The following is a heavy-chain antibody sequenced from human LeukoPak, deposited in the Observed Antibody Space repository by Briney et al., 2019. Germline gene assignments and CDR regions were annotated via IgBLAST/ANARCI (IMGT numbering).Heavy chain of an antibody. V-gene: IGHV3-30*03. Sequence: GGSLRLSCAASGFTFSSYGMHWVRQAPGKGLEWVAVISYDGSNKYYAGSVKGRFTISRDNSKNTLYLQMNSLRAEDTAVYYCARDYEDYGSGSPSCIDYWGQGTLVTVSS. CDR2: ISYDGSNK. CDR1: GFTFSSYG. D-gene: IGHD3-10*01. CDR3: ARDYEDYGSGSPSCIDY. J-gene: IGHJ4*02.